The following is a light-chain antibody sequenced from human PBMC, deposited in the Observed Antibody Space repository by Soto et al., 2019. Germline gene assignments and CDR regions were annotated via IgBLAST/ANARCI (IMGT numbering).Light chain of an antibody. V-gene: IGKV1-33*01. CDR3: QQYDNLPIT. CDR1: QDISNY. J-gene: IGKJ5*01. Sequence: DIQMTQSPSSLSASVGDRVTITCQASQDISNYLNWYQQKPGKAPKLLIYDASNLETGVPSRFSGSGSATDFTFTISSLQPADLATYYCQQYDNLPITFGQGTRLEIK. CDR2: DAS.